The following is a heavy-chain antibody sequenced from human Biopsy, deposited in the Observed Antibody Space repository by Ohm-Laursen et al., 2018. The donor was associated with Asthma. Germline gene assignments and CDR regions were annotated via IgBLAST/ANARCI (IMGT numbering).Heavy chain of an antibody. J-gene: IGHJ4*02. Sequence: SLRLSCAASGFTVSRDHMFWVRQAPGKGLERVSVIYSGGTSDTADSVRGRFTISRDFYKNTLYLQMDSLRAEDTAVYYCARGDSSGWSHYYFDYWGRGTLVTVSS. V-gene: IGHV3-53*01. CDR1: GFTVSRDH. CDR2: IYSGGTS. D-gene: IGHD6-19*01. CDR3: ARGDSSGWSHYYFDY.